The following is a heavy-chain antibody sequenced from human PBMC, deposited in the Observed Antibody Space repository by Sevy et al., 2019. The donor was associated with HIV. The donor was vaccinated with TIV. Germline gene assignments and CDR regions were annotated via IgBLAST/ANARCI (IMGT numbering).Heavy chain of an antibody. Sequence: GGSLKLSCAASGFTFDDYAMHWVRQAPGKGLEWVSGISWNSGSIGYADSVKGRFTISRDNAKNSLYLQMNSLRAEDTALYYCASTEGFGVYYSDYWGQGTLVTVSS. CDR2: ISWNSGSI. V-gene: IGHV3-9*01. CDR1: GFTFDDYA. CDR3: ASTEGFGVYYSDY. J-gene: IGHJ4*02. D-gene: IGHD3-10*01.